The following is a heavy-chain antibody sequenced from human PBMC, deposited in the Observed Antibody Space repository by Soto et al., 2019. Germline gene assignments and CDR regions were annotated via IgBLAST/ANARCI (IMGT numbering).Heavy chain of an antibody. V-gene: IGHV4-30-4*01. J-gene: IGHJ5*02. CDR1: GDSISSANNY. D-gene: IGHD5-12*01. CDR3: ARGRGYSYGLDP. CDR2: ISYSGTT. Sequence: QVKLQESGPGLVKPSQTLSLPCPVSGDSISSANNYWSWIRQPPGEGLEWIGFISYSGTTSYSPSLKSRLAISLDTSKNQFSLSLTSVTAADTAVYYCARGRGYSYGLDPWGQGTLVTVSS.